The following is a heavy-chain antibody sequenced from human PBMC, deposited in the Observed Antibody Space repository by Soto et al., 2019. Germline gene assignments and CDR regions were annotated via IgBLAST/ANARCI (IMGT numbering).Heavy chain of an antibody. CDR2: ISYDPNNK. V-gene: IGHV3-30*03. Sequence: QVQLVESGGGVVQPGRSLRLSCAASGFTFSTYGMHXXXXXXXXXXXXVAAISYDPNNKYYADSVKGRFTISRDNSXNTLXXXMXXXXXXXXXXXXXXXXXXXXXXXXXXXXWGQGTLVTVSS. CDR1: GFTFSTYG. J-gene: IGHJ4*02. CDR3: XXXXXXXXXXXXXXX.